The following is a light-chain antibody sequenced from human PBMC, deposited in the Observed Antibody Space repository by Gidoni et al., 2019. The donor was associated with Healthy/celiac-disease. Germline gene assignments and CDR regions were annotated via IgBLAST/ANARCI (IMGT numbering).Light chain of an antibody. Sequence: DIVMTQSPDSLAVSLGERANINCKSSQSVLYSSHNKNYLAWYQQKPGQPPKLLIYWASTRESGVPDRVSGSGSGTDFTLTISSLQAGDVAVYYCQQYYSSPVTFGQGTKLEIK. CDR3: QQYYSSPVT. CDR2: WAS. CDR1: QSVLYSSHNKNY. V-gene: IGKV4-1*01. J-gene: IGKJ2*01.